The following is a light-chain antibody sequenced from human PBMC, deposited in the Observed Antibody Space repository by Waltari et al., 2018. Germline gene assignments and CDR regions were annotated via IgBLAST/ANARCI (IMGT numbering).Light chain of an antibody. V-gene: IGLV2-14*03. J-gene: IGLJ2*01. Sequence: QSALTQPASVSVSPGQSITIPCTGSSSDVGGDDSVSWYEDHPGQAPKVIIYDVNKRPSGVSDRFSGSKSGNTASLTISGLQAEDEATFYCSSQSTKNGVIFGGGTKVTVL. CDR3: SSQSTKNGVI. CDR2: DVN. CDR1: SSDVGGDDS.